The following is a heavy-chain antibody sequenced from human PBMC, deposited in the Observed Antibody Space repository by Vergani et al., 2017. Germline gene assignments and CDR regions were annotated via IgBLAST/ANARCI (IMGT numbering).Heavy chain of an antibody. V-gene: IGHV3-23*01. Sequence: EVQLLESGGDLVQPGGSLRLSCAAPGFTFNHYAMTWVRQAPGKGLEWVSGISGSGGSTYYAGSVKGRFTISRDSSKNTLYLQVKSLSAGDTAVYYCAKASPRNSGYDYLYYYHAMDVWGQGTTVTVSS. J-gene: IGHJ6*02. CDR2: ISGSGGST. CDR1: GFTFNHYA. D-gene: IGHD5-12*01. CDR3: AKASPRNSGYDYLYYYHAMDV.